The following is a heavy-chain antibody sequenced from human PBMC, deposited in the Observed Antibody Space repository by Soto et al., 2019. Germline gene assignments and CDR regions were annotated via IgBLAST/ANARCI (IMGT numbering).Heavy chain of an antibody. CDR3: AVGAMVTPYYYGLDV. CDR1: GFTSSNYS. CDR2: TSGSGHYI. Sequence: EVRLLESGGGLVQPGGSLRLYCAGSGFTSSNYSMSWVRQAPGKGLEWVSTTSGSGHYIQYRDSVKGRFTHSRVNSKYTLYLQMHSLRAEERAVYYCAVGAMVTPYYYGLDVWGQGNRVTVSS. J-gene: IGHJ6*02. V-gene: IGHV3-23*01. D-gene: IGHD5-18*01.